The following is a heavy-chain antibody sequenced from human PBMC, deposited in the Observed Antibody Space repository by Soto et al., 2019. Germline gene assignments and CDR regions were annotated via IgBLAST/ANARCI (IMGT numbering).Heavy chain of an antibody. CDR3: TKDGGAHSGANSPYGMDV. CDR2: ISYDGINK. CDR1: GFTFSIYG. Sequence: QVQLVESGGGVVQPGRSLRLSCAASGFTFSIYGMHWVRQAPGKGLEWVAVISYDGINKYYADSAKGRFTISRDNSKTTLYLQMDSLRAEDTAVSYCTKDGGAHSGANSPYGMDVW. D-gene: IGHD2-15*01. J-gene: IGHJ6*01. V-gene: IGHV3-30*18.